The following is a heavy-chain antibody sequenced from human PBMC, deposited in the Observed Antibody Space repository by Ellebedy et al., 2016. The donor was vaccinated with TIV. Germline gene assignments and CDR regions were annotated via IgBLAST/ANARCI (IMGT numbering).Heavy chain of an antibody. Sequence: GESLKISCAASGFTFSSYGMHWVRQAPGKGLEWVAVISYDGSNKYYADSVKGRFTISRDNSKNTLYLQMNSLRAEDTAVYYCAKSDFWSGYYSDAFVIWGQGTMVTVSS. CDR2: ISYDGSNK. V-gene: IGHV3-30*18. CDR3: AKSDFWSGYYSDAFVI. J-gene: IGHJ3*02. D-gene: IGHD3-3*01. CDR1: GFTFSSYG.